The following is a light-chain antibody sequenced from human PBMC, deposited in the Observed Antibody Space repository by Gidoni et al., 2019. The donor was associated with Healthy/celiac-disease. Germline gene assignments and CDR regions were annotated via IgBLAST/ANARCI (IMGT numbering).Light chain of an antibody. CDR3: QSYDSSLFWV. CDR1: SSNIGAGYD. V-gene: IGLV1-40*01. Sequence: QSVLTQPPSVSGAPGQRVTISCTGSSSNIGAGYDVHWYQQLPGTAPKLPIYGDTNRPAVVPDRFSGSKSGTSASLAITGLQAEDEADYYCQSYDSSLFWVFGGGTNLTVL. J-gene: IGLJ3*02. CDR2: GDT.